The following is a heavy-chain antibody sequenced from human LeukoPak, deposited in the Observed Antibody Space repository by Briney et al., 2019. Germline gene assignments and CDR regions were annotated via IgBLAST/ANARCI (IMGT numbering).Heavy chain of an antibody. CDR2: IYTSGST. J-gene: IGHJ3*02. CDR1: GGPISSYY. Sequence: ETLSLTCTVSGGPISSYYWSWIRQPAGKGLEWIGRIYTSGSTNYNPSLKSRVTMSVDTSKNQFSLKLSSVTAADTAVYYCAGTAMADDAFDIWGQGTMVTVSS. D-gene: IGHD5-18*01. V-gene: IGHV4-4*07. CDR3: AGTAMADDAFDI.